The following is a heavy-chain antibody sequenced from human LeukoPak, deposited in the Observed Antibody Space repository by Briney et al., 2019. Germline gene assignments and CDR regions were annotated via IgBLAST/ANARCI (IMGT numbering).Heavy chain of an antibody. CDR2: TNSDGSSR. CDR3: ARARWYSCDY. J-gene: IGHJ4*02. CDR1: GFTFSSYE. V-gene: IGHV3-74*01. D-gene: IGHD5-24*01. Sequence: AGGSLRLSCAASGFTFSSYEMNWVRQAPGKGLEWVPSTNSDGSSRGYTDSVKGRFTVSRDNAKNTLYLQMNSLRAEDTAVYYCARARWYSCDYWGQGTLVTVSS.